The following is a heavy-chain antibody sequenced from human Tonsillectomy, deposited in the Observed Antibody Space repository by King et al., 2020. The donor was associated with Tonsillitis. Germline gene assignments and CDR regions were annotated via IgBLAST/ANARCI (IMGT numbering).Heavy chain of an antibody. D-gene: IGHD3-10*01. CDR1: GYSFTNYG. J-gene: IGHJ6*03. CDR2: ISTYNGKT. CDR3: ARDLYYYYGSGSSDYYYMDV. Sequence: QLVQSGAEVKKPGASVKVSCKASGYSFTNYGISWVRQAPGQGLEWMGWISTYNGKTNYAQKLQGRVTITTDTSTSTAYMELRSLRSDDTAVYYCARDLYYYYGSGSSDYYYMDVWGKGTTVTVSS. V-gene: IGHV1-18*01.